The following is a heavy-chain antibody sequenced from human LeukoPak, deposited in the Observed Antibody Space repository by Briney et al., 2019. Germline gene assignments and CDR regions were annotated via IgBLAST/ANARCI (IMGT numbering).Heavy chain of an antibody. J-gene: IGHJ4*02. CDR3: AKDWGVYFDY. D-gene: IGHD3-16*01. CDR2: IRDGSNK. Sequence: GGSLRLSCAASGFTFSSYSMNWVRQAPGKGLEWVAFIRDGSNKYYADSVKGRFTISRDNFKNTLYLQMNSLRVEDTAVYYCAKDWGVYFDYWGQGTLVTVSS. CDR1: GFTFSSYS. V-gene: IGHV3-30*02.